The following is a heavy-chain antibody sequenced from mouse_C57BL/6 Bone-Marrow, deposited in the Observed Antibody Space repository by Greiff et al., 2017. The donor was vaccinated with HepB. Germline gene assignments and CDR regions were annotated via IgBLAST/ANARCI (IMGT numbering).Heavy chain of an antibody. CDR2: IYPSDSET. CDR1: GYTFTSYW. CDR3: AGSRWVLREPVCF. D-gene: IGHD1-1*01. J-gene: IGHJ1*03. Sequence: VQLQQPGAELVRPGSSVKLSCKASGYTFTSYWMDWVKQRPGQGLEWIGNIYPSDSETHYNQKFKDKATLTVDKSDSKAYMQLSSLTSEDSAVYYCAGSRWVLREPVCFWGTGTAVTVSA. V-gene: IGHV1-61*01.